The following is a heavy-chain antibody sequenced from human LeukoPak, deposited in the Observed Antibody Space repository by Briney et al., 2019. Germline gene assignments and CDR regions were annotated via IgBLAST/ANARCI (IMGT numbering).Heavy chain of an antibody. CDR3: ARTYCGGDCYGYFQH. J-gene: IGHJ1*01. CDR2: VSGDGNRS. D-gene: IGHD2-21*02. CDR1: GFTFSVYW. Sequence: GGSLRLSCAASGFTFSVYWIYWVRQAPGKGLVWVSRVSGDGNRSTYADSVKGRFTISRDNAKNTVYLQMNRLRAEDTAVYYCARTYCGGDCYGYFQHWGQGTLVTVSS. V-gene: IGHV3-74*01.